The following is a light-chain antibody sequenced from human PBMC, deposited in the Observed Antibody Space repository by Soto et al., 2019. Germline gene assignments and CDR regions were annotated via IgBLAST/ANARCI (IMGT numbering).Light chain of an antibody. J-gene: IGKJ2*01. Sequence: VVLTQSPGTLSLSPGERATLSCWASQSISGSFLAWYQQRPGPTPRLLIYGATSRATGIPDRFSGSGSVTDYFLTISRLEPEDVAVYYCEQGYTFGQGTKLEIK. CDR2: GAT. CDR1: QSISGSF. V-gene: IGKV3-20*01. CDR3: EQGYT.